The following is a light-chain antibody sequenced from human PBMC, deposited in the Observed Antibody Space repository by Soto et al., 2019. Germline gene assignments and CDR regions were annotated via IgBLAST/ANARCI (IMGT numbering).Light chain of an antibody. Sequence: DIVMTQSPDSLAVSLGERATINCKSSQRVLYSSNNKNYLAWYQQKPGQPPKLLIYWASTRESGVPDRFSGSESGTDFTLTISSLQAEDVAVYYCQQYYRTPRTFGQGTKVELK. CDR3: QQYYRTPRT. CDR1: QRVLYSSNNKNY. V-gene: IGKV4-1*01. CDR2: WAS. J-gene: IGKJ1*01.